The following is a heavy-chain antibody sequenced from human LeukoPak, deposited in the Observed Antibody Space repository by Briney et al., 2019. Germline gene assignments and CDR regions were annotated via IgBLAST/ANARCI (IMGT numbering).Heavy chain of an antibody. Sequence: SVKVSCKASGGTFSSYAISWVRQAPGQGLEWMGGIITIFGTANYAQKFQGRVTITADKSTSTAYMELSSLRAEDTAVYYCASPQIGYCTNGVCYDLDYWGQGTLVTVSS. CDR2: IITIFGTA. J-gene: IGHJ4*02. V-gene: IGHV1-69*06. CDR3: ASPQIGYCTNGVCYDLDY. D-gene: IGHD2-8*01. CDR1: GGTFSSYA.